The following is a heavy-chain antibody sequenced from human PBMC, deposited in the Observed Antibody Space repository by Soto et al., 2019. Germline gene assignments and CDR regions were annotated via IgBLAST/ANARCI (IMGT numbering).Heavy chain of an antibody. V-gene: IGHV3-33*01. D-gene: IGHD5-12*01. CDR3: ARDLLERGYDSSPCDY. CDR1: GFTFSSYG. J-gene: IGHJ4*02. CDR2: IWYDGSNK. Sequence: GGSLRLSCAASGFTFSSYGMHWVRQAPGKGLEWVAVIWYDGSNKYYADSVKGRFTISRDNSKNTLYLQMNSLRAEDTAVYYCARDLLERGYDSSPCDYWGQGTLVTVSS.